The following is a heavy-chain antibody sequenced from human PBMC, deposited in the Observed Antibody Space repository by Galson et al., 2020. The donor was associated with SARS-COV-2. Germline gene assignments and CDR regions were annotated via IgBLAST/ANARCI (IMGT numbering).Heavy chain of an antibody. J-gene: IGHJ6*03. CDR1: GFTFSSYA. V-gene: IGHV3-30-3*01. CDR2: ISYDGSNK. CDR3: ASSVGAARCMDV. D-gene: IGHD1-26*01. Sequence: GGSLRLSCAASGFTFSSYAMHWVRQAPGKGLEWVAVISYDGSNKYYADSVKGRFTISRDNSKNTLYLQMNSLRAEDTAVYYCASSVGAARCMDVWGKGTTVTVSS.